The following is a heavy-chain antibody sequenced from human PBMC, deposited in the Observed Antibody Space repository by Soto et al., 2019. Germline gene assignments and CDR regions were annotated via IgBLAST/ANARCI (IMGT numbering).Heavy chain of an antibody. CDR2: IYYSGST. CDR3: ARVPYNILTGYETHYGMDV. D-gene: IGHD3-9*01. CDR1: GGSISSYY. J-gene: IGHJ6*02. Sequence: SETLSLTCTVSGGSISSYYWSWIRQSPGKGLEWIGCIYYSGSTNYNPSLKSRVTISVDTSKNHFSLKLSSVIAADTAVYYCARVPYNILTGYETHYGMDVWGQGTTVTVSS. V-gene: IGHV4-59*01.